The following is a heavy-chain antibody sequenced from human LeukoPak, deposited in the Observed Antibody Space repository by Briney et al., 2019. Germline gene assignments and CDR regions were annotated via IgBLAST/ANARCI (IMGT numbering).Heavy chain of an antibody. V-gene: IGHV3-11*04. J-gene: IGHJ5*02. CDR3: ARLNYYNLGWFDP. CDR2: ISSSGSTI. CDR1: GFTFSDYY. D-gene: IGHD3-22*01. Sequence: GGSLRLSCAASGFTFSDYYMSWIRQAPVKGLEWVSYISSSGSTIYYADSVKGRFTISRDNAKNSLYLQMNSLRAEDTAVYYCARLNYYNLGWFDPWGQGTLVIVSS.